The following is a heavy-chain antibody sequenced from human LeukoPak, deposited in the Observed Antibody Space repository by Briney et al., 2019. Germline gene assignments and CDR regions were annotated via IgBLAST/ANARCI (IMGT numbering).Heavy chain of an antibody. CDR2: INHSGST. Sequence: SETLSLTCTVSGGSISTSNYYWGWIRQPPGKGLEWIGEINHSGSTNYNPPLKSRVTISVDTSKNQFSLKLSSVTAADTAVYYCARRVWFGELTGWGQGTLVTVSS. CDR3: ARRVWFGELTG. V-gene: IGHV4-39*07. CDR1: GGSISTSNYY. D-gene: IGHD3-10*01. J-gene: IGHJ4*02.